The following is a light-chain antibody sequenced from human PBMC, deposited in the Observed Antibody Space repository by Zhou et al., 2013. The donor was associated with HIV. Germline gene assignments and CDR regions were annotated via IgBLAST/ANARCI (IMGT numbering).Light chain of an antibody. V-gene: IGKV1-5*03. CDR1: QSVSNG. Sequence: DIQMTQSPSTVSASLGDRVTITCRASQSVSNGLAWYQQRPGEAPKLLVYEASRLHSGVASRFSGSGSGTQFTLTISNLQPGDVGTYYCQEYSSYSRYTFGQGT. CDR2: EAS. J-gene: IGKJ2*01. CDR3: QEYSSYSRYT.